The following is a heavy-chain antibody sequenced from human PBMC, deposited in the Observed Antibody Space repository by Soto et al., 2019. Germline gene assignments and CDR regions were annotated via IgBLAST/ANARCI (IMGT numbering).Heavy chain of an antibody. Sequence: QLQLQESGPGLVKPSETLSLTCSVSDDSINSDKYYWGWIRQPPGKGLEWIGSIYYLGNYYYNPSLQTRVTISLDKSKSQFSLKLNSVTAADSAVYFCARLEGLATISYYFDFWGPGALVTVSS. D-gene: IGHD3-9*01. CDR1: DDSINSDKYY. V-gene: IGHV4-39*01. J-gene: IGHJ4*02. CDR3: ARLEGLATISYYFDF. CDR2: IYYLGNY.